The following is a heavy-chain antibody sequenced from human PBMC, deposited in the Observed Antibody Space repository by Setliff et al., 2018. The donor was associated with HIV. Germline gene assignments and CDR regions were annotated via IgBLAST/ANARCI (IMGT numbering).Heavy chain of an antibody. CDR1: GYTLAGYF. CDR2: INPNSGDT. J-gene: IGHJ4*02. Sequence: GESLKISCKGSGYTLAGYFMHWVRQAPGQGLEWMGWINPNSGDTNYAQKFQGRVTMTTDTSISTAYMELSRLRSDDTAVYYCATLDYWGQGTLVTVSS. CDR3: ATLDY. V-gene: IGHV1-2*02.